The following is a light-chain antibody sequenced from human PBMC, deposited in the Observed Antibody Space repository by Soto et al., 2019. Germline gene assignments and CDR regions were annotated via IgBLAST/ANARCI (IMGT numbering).Light chain of an antibody. CDR1: QGISNY. J-gene: IGKJ3*01. Sequence: DIQMTQSPSSLSASIGDRVTITCRASQGISNYLAWYQQEPGKVPKLLIYSASTLQLWVPSRFSGSGSGTDFTLTISNLQPEDVSTYYCQKHNSAPFTFGPGTKVDIK. V-gene: IGKV1-27*01. CDR2: SAS. CDR3: QKHNSAPFT.